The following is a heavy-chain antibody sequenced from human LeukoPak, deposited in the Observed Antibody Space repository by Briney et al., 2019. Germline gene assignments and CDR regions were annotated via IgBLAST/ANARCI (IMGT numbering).Heavy chain of an antibody. Sequence: GGSLRLSCAASGFTFSTFWMSWVRQAPGKGLEWVANIKPDGSEKYYVDSVKGRFTISRDNSKNTLYLQMNSLRAEDTAVYYCAKRSTLSYYGSGTYMRGYYFDYWGQGTLVTVSS. D-gene: IGHD3-10*01. CDR3: AKRSTLSYYGSGTYMRGYYFDY. CDR2: IKPDGSEK. CDR1: GFTFSTFW. J-gene: IGHJ4*02. V-gene: IGHV3-7*03.